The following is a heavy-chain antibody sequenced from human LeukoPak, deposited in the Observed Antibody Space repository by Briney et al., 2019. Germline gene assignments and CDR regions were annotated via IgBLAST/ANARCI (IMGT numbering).Heavy chain of an antibody. CDR2: ISYDGSNK. Sequence: PGGSLRLSCAASGLTFSSYAMHWVRQAPGKGLEWVAVISYDGSNKYYADSVKGRFTISRDNSKNTLYLQMNSLRAEDTAVYYCARDRYCSGGSCYFTYYYYYYGMDVWGQGTTVTVSS. J-gene: IGHJ6*02. CDR3: ARDRYCSGGSCYFTYYYYYYGMDV. V-gene: IGHV3-30-3*01. D-gene: IGHD2-15*01. CDR1: GLTFSSYA.